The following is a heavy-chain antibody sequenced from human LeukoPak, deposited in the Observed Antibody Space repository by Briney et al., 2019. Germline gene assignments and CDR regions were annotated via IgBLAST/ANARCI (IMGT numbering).Heavy chain of an antibody. Sequence: GGSLRLSCVASGFTFRSYAMSWVRQAPGKRLEWVSAISGSDAGTYHADSVRGRFTISRDNSKNTLYLQMNSLRAEDTAVYYCARAWREAAAFVYFHHWGQGTLVTVSS. CDR1: GFTFRSYA. CDR2: ISGSDAGT. J-gene: IGHJ1*01. V-gene: IGHV3-23*01. CDR3: ARAWREAAAFVYFHH. D-gene: IGHD6-13*01.